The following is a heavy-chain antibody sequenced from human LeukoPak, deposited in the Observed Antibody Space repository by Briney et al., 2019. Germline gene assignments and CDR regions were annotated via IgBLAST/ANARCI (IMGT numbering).Heavy chain of an antibody. J-gene: IGHJ4*02. CDR2: ISDSGST. CDR1: GGSTRSYY. Sequence: SETLSLTCALSGGSTRSYYWSWIRQPPGKGLECIGYISDSGSTKYNPSLESRVTISVDTSKNQFSLKLTSVTAADTAVYYCAGGGSDYDLLTGSYYFDFWGQGTLVTVSS. D-gene: IGHD3-9*01. V-gene: IGHV4-59*01. CDR3: AGGGSDYDLLTGSYYFDF.